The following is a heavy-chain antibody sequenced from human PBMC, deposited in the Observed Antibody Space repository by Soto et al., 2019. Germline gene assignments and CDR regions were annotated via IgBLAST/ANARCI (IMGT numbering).Heavy chain of an antibody. CDR2: IYYSGST. D-gene: IGHD3-22*01. J-gene: IGHJ5*02. Sequence: SETLSLTCTVSGGSISSYYWSWIRQPPGKGLEWIGYIYYSGSTNYNPSLKSRVTISVDTSKNQFSLKLSSVTAADTAVYYCARAVGGYFLNWFDPWGQGTLVTVSS. CDR3: ARAVGGYFLNWFDP. V-gene: IGHV4-59*01. CDR1: GGSISSYY.